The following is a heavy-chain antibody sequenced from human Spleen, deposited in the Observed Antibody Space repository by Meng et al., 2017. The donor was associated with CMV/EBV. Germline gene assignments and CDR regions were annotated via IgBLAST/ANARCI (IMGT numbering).Heavy chain of an antibody. CDR3: ASMVRGAAPFFDY. J-gene: IGHJ4*02. V-gene: IGHV4-61*01. CDR2: ISYSGNT. D-gene: IGHD3-10*01. Sequence: SETLSLTCTVSGYSVSTTKYFWSWIRQPPGKGLEWIGFISYSGNTNYFPSLKSRVTMSVDTSKSQFSLKLSSMTAADTAVYYCASMVRGAAPFFDYWGQGTLVTVSS. CDR1: GYSVSTTKYF.